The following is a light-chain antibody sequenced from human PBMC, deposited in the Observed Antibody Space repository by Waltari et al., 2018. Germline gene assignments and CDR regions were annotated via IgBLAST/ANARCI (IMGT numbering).Light chain of an antibody. CDR2: WAS. Sequence: DIVMTQSPDSLAVSLGERATINCKSSQSVLHSPVNKDYLAWFQQRPGQPPKLLIYWASTRESGVPDRFSGSGSGTDFTLTISSLQAEDVAVYYCQQYHSLPYTFGQGTKLEIK. V-gene: IGKV4-1*01. CDR3: QQYHSLPYT. CDR1: QSVLHSPVNKDY. J-gene: IGKJ2*01.